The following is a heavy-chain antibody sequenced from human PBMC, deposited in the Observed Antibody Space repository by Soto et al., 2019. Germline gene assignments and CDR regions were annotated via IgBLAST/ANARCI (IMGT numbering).Heavy chain of an antibody. CDR2: IYWDDGK. Sequence: QITLKESGPTLVKPTQTLTLTCTFSGFSLSTSGVGVGWIRQPPGKALEWLALIYWDDGKHYYPSLKSRLTITKHTXXNQVVLTMTSMDPVDTATYYCAHRPAAAAGTFYDYWGQGTLVTVSS. CDR1: GFSLSTSGVG. CDR3: AHRPAAAAGTFYDY. V-gene: IGHV2-5*02. D-gene: IGHD6-13*01. J-gene: IGHJ4*02.